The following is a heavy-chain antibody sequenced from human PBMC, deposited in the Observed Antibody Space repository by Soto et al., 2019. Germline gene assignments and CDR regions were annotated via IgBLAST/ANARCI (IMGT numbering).Heavy chain of an antibody. CDR2: IYYSGST. CDR1: GGSISSYY. J-gene: IGHJ5*02. CDR3: AGRYCSSTSCYGSFWFDP. Sequence: PSETLSLTCTVSGGSISSYYWSWIRQPPGKGLEWIGYIYYSGSTNYNPSLKSRVTISVDTSKNQFSLKLSSVTAADTAVYYCAGRYCSSTSCYGSFWFDPWGQGTLVTVS. V-gene: IGHV4-59*01. D-gene: IGHD2-2*01.